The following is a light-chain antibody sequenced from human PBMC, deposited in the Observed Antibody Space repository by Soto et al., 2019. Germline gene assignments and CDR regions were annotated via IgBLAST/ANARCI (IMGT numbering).Light chain of an antibody. Sequence: DVVMTQSPLSLPVTLGQPASISCRPSQSLLHSNGYNYLDWYLQKRGQSPQVXIYLGSNRDSGVPDRFSGSGSGTDFTLKISRVEAEDVGVYYCMQALQSPITFGQGTRLEIK. CDR1: QSLLHSNGYNY. CDR2: LGS. CDR3: MQALQSPIT. V-gene: IGKV2-28*01. J-gene: IGKJ5*01.